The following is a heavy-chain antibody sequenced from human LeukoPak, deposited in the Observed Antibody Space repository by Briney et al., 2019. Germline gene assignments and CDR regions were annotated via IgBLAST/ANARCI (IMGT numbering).Heavy chain of an antibody. V-gene: IGHV4-59*08. D-gene: IGHD2-2*01. CDR2: IYYSGST. CDR1: GGSISSYY. J-gene: IGHJ4*02. Sequence: SETLSLTCTVSGGSISSYYWSWIRQPPGKGLEWIGYIYYSGSTNYNPSLKSRVTISEEPSKNQFSLKLSSVTAADTAVYYCARHSGDIVVVPAAPLYYWGQGTLVTVSS. CDR3: ARHSGDIVVVPAAPLYY.